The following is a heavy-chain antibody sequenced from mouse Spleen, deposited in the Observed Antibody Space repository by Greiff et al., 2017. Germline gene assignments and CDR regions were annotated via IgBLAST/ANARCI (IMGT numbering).Heavy chain of an antibody. D-gene: IGHD4-1*01. Sequence: VQLVESGAELARPGASVKMSCKASGYTFTSYTMHWVKQRPGQGLEWIGYINPSSGYTKYNQKFKDKATLTADKSSSTAYMQLSSLTSEDSAVYYCARGTVSYAMDYWGQGTSVTVSS. J-gene: IGHJ4*01. V-gene: IGHV1-4*01. CDR3: ARGTVSYAMDY. CDR2: INPSSGYT. CDR1: GYTFTSYT.